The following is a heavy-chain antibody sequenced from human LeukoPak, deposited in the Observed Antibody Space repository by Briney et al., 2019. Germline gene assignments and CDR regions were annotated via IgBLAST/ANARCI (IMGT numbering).Heavy chain of an antibody. CDR3: ARLPPGAYCGGDCYGGYFQH. J-gene: IGHJ1*01. V-gene: IGHV5-51*01. D-gene: IGHD2-21*02. CDR2: IYPGDYDT. Sequence: GESLKISCKGSGYSFTSYWIGWVRQMPGKGLEWMGIIYPGDYDTRYSPSFQGQVTISADKSISTAYLQWSSLKASDTAMYYCARLPPGAYCGGDCYGGYFQHWGQGTLVTVSS. CDR1: GYSFTSYW.